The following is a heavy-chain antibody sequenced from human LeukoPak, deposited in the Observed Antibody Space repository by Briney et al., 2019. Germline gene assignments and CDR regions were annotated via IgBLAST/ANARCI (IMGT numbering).Heavy chain of an antibody. CDR2: INPDSGGT. CDR1: GYTFTGYY. J-gene: IGHJ1*01. D-gene: IGHD3-22*01. V-gene: IGHV1-2*02. Sequence: ASVKVSCKASGYTFTGYYMHWVRQAPGQGLEWMGWINPDSGGTNSAQKFQGRVTMTRDASISTAYMELSRLRSDDTAVYYCARGYYDSSDYEYFQHWGQGTLVTVSS. CDR3: ARGYYDSSDYEYFQH.